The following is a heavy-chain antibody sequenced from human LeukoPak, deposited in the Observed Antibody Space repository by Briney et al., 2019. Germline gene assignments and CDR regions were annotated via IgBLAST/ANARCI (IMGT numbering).Heavy chain of an antibody. CDR2: IYTSGST. CDR1: GGSISSGSYY. D-gene: IGHD3-3*01. J-gene: IGHJ3*02. V-gene: IGHV4-61*02. Sequence: SQTLSLTCTVSGGSISSGSYYWSWIRQPAGKGLEWIGRIYTSGSTNYNPSLKSRVTISVDTSKNQFSLKLSSVTAADTAVYYCAGPLTNYDFWSGAFDIWGQGTMVTVSS. CDR3: AGPLTNYDFWSGAFDI.